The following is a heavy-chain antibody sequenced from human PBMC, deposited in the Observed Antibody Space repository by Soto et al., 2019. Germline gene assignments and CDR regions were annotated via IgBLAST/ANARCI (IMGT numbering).Heavy chain of an antibody. J-gene: IGHJ6*02. CDR1: GGSVSSGSYY. CDR3: AREGYSGYDPPYGMDV. V-gene: IGHV4-61*01. CDR2: IYYSGTT. D-gene: IGHD5-12*01. Sequence: QVQLQESGPGLVKPSETLSLTCTVSGGSVSSGSYYWSWIRQPPGKGLEWIGYIYYSGTTNYNPTLKRRVTIELDTYKNQFSLKLNSVTAADTAVYYCAREGYSGYDPPYGMDVWGQGTTVTVSS.